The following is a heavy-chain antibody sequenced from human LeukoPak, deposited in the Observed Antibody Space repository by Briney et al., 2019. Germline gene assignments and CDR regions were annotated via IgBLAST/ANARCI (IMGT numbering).Heavy chain of an antibody. J-gene: IGHJ5*02. CDR1: GYTLSELS. D-gene: IGHD3-3*01. CDR2: FDVAETDT. V-gene: IGHV1-24*01. CDR3: ATGLRYYDFWSGPPA. Sequence: ASVKVSCKVSGYTLSELSMHWVRQSPGKGLEWMGGFDVAETDTIYAQKFQGRVTMTEDTSTDTAYMELNSLSSEDTAVYYCATGLRYYDFWSGPPAWGQGTLVTVSS.